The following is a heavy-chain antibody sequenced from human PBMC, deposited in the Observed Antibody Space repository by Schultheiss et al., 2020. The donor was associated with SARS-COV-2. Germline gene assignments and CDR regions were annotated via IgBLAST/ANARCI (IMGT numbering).Heavy chain of an antibody. Sequence: SLKISCAASGFTFSSYSMNWVRQAPGKGLEWVSGISWNSGSRGYGDSVRGRFTISRDNAKNSLYLQMNSLRGDDTAFYYCGKGPYSSGWYPLDHWGQGTLVTVSS. J-gene: IGHJ4*02. CDR3: GKGPYSSGWYPLDH. CDR2: ISWNSGSR. CDR1: GFTFSSYS. V-gene: IGHV3-9*01. D-gene: IGHD6-19*01.